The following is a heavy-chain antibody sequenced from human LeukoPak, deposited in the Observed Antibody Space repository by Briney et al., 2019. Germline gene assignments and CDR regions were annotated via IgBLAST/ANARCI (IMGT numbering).Heavy chain of an antibody. J-gene: IGHJ4*02. V-gene: IGHV3-23*01. D-gene: IGHD2-2*01. CDR2: ISGDGGST. CDR1: GFTFSSHA. CDR3: VNDYCSTTICLDY. Sequence: GGSLRLSCAASGFTFSSHAMNWVRQAPGKGLEWLSAISGDGGSTHYADSVKGRFTISRDNSKNTLFLQMNKLRAEDTAVYYCVNDYCSTTICLDYWGQGTLVTVSS.